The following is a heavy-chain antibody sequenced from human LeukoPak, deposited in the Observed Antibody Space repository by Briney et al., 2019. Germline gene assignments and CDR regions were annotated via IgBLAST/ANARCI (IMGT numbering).Heavy chain of an antibody. J-gene: IGHJ4*02. CDR2: ISAYNGNT. CDR3: ARTYYYDSSGYYYDRDY. V-gene: IGHV1-18*01. Sequence: ASVKVSCKASGYTFTSYDINWVRQATGQGLEWMGWISAYNGNTNYAQKLQGRVTMTTDTSTSTAYMELRSLRSDDTAVYYCARTYYYDSSGYYYDRDYWGQGTLVTVSS. CDR1: GYTFTSYD. D-gene: IGHD3-22*01.